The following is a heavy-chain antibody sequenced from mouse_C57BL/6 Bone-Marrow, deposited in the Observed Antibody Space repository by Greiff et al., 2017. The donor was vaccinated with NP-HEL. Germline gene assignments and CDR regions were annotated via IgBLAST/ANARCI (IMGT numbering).Heavy chain of an antibody. D-gene: IGHD1-1*01. CDR1: GFTFSSYG. Sequence: DVKLVESGGDLVKPGGSLKLSCAASGFTFSSYGMSWVRQTPDKRLEWVATISSGGSYTYYPDSVKGRFTISRDNAKNTLYLQMSSLKSEDTAMYYCARHRDYGRFDYWGQGTTLTVSS. CDR3: ARHRDYGRFDY. CDR2: ISSGGSYT. J-gene: IGHJ2*01. V-gene: IGHV5-6*02.